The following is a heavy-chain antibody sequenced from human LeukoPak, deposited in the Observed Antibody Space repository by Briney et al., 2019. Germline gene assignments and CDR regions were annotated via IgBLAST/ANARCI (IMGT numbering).Heavy chain of an antibody. CDR3: ARGGNDYYDSSGYYLY. CDR2: ISISGDFI. J-gene: IGHJ4*02. Sequence: GGSLRLSCAASGFTFSSYNMKWVRQAPGRGLECVSSISISGDFIYYADSVEGRFTISRDNAKNSLYLQMNSLRAEDTAVYYCARGGNDYYDSSGYYLYRGQGTLVTVSS. D-gene: IGHD3-22*01. CDR1: GFTFSSYN. V-gene: IGHV3-21*01.